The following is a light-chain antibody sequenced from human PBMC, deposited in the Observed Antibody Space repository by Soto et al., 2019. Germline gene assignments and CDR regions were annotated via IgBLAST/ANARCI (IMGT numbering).Light chain of an antibody. V-gene: IGKV3-20*01. CDR1: QTITTY. J-gene: IGKJ1*01. CDR2: GAS. Sequence: EIVLTQSPGTLSLSPGERATLSCRASQTITTYLAWYQQKPGQPPRLLIYGASNRATGTPARFSGSGSGTDFTLTISRLEPEDFAVYYCQQYGSSGTFGQGTKAAI. CDR3: QQYGSSGT.